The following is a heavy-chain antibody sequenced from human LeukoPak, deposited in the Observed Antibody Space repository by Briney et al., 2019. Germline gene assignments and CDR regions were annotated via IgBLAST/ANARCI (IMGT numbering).Heavy chain of an antibody. CDR2: IYYSGST. J-gene: IGHJ4*02. Sequence: SQTLSLTCTVSGGSISSGGYYWSWIRQHPGKGLEWIGYIYYSGSTYYNPSLKSRVTISVDTSKNQFSLKLSSVTAADTAVYYCARDAPSATGELDYWGQGTLVTVSS. CDR3: ARDAPSATGELDY. CDR1: GGSISSGGYY. V-gene: IGHV4-31*03. D-gene: IGHD7-27*01.